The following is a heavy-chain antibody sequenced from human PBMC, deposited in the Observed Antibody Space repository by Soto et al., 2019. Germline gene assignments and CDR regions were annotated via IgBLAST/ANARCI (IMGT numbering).Heavy chain of an antibody. J-gene: IGHJ3*02. CDR1: GFTFSSYA. V-gene: IGHV3-23*01. CDR2: ISGSGGST. CDR3: AKDPFLGYCSGGSCDDAFDI. Sequence: GGSLRLSCAASGFTFSSYAMSWVRQAPGKGLEWVSAISGSGGSTYYADSVKGRFTISRDNSKNTLYLQMNSLRAEDTAVYYCAKDPFLGYCSGGSCDDAFDIWGQGTMVTVSS. D-gene: IGHD2-15*01.